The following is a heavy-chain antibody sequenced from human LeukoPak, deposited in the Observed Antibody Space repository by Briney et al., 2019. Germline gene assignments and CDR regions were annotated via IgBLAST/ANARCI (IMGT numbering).Heavy chain of an antibody. J-gene: IGHJ5*02. CDR1: GFTFSSYA. CDR2: ISYDGSNK. V-gene: IGHV3-30-3*01. D-gene: IGHD6-19*01. Sequence: PGRSLRLSCAASGFTFSSYAKHWVRQAPGKGLEWVAVISYDGSNKYYADSVKGRFTISRDNSKNTLYLQMNSLRAEDTAVYYCARVRYIAVAGNNWFDPWGQGTLVTVSS. CDR3: ARVRYIAVAGNNWFDP.